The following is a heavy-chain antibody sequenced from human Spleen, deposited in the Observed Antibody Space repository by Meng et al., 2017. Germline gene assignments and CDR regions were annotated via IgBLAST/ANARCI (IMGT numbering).Heavy chain of an antibody. V-gene: IGHV4-30-2*01. D-gene: IGHD6-19*01. CDR1: GGSISSGAYS. CDR2: IYHSGST. CDR3: ARGSVAGAVDY. J-gene: IGHJ4*02. Sequence: QLQDSGPGLVKPSRTLSLTCTVSGGSISSGAYSWSWIRQPPGKGLEWIGYIYHSGSTSYNPSLKSRVTISVDRSKNQFSLKLSSVTAADTAVYYCARGSVAGAVDYWGQGTLVTVSS.